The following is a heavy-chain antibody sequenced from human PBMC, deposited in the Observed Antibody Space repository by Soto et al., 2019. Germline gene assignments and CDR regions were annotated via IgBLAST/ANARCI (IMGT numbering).Heavy chain of an antibody. D-gene: IGHD3-10*01. CDR1: SVSNAW. Sequence: SVSNAWMNWVRQAPGKGLEWVGRIKSKTDGGTTDYAAPVKGRFTISRDDSKNTLYLQMNSLKTEDTAVYYCTTELPLYGSGSYYPRPYWGQGTLVTVSS. V-gene: IGHV3-15*07. CDR3: TTELPLYGSGSYYPRPY. J-gene: IGHJ4*02. CDR2: IKSKTDGGTT.